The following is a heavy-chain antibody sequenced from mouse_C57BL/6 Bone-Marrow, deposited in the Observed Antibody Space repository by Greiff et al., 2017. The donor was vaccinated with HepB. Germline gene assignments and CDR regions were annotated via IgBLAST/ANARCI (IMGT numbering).Heavy chain of an antibody. V-gene: IGHV1-55*01. CDR2: IYPGSGST. J-gene: IGHJ4*01. Sequence: QVQLQQPGAELVKPGASVKMSCKASGYTFTSYWITWVKQRPGQGLEWIGDIYPGSGSTNYNEKFKSKATLTVDTSSSTAYMQLSSLTSEDSAVYYCARWGLRRGYYYAMDYWGQGTSVTVSS. CDR1: GYTFTSYW. CDR3: ARWGLRRGYYYAMDY. D-gene: IGHD2-4*01.